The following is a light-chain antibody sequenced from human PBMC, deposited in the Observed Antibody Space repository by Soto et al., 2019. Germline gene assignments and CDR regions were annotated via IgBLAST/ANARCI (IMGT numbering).Light chain of an antibody. CDR2: GNS. Sequence: QSVLTQPPSVSGAPGQRVTISCTGSSSNIGAGYDVHWYQQLPGTAPKLLIYGNSNRPSGVPDRFSGSKSGTSASLAITGXXXXXXXXXXCQSYDSSLSGYVVFGGGTKLTVL. CDR3: QSYDSSLSGYVV. CDR1: SSNIGAGYD. V-gene: IGLV1-40*01. J-gene: IGLJ2*01.